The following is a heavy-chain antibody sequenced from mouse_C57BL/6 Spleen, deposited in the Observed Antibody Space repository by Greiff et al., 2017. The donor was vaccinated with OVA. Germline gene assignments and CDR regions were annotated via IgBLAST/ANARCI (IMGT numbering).Heavy chain of an antibody. CDR3: SRFYVLGPMDY. D-gene: IGHD2-3*01. Sequence: VMLVESGAELVRPGTSVKVSCKASGYAFTNYLIEWVKQRPGQGLEWIGVINPGSGGTNYNEKFKGKATLTADKSSSTAYMQRSSLTSEDSAVYFCSRFYVLGPMDYWGQGTSVTVSS. V-gene: IGHV1-54*01. J-gene: IGHJ4*01. CDR1: GYAFTNYL. CDR2: INPGSGGT.